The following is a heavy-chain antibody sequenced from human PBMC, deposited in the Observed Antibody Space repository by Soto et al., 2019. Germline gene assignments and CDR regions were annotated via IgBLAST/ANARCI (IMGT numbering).Heavy chain of an antibody. Sequence: PSETLPLTCTVSGGSISSSSYYWGWIRQPPGKGLEWIGSIYYSGSTYYNPSLKSRVTISVDTSKNQFSLKLSSVTAADTAVYYCARLGPGIAVAGTGNWGQGTLVTVSS. J-gene: IGHJ4*02. CDR1: GGSISSSSYY. CDR3: ARLGPGIAVAGTGN. V-gene: IGHV4-39*01. CDR2: IYYSGST. D-gene: IGHD6-19*01.